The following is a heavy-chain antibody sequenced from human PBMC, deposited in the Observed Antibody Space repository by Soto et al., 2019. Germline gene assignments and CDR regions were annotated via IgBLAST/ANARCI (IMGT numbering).Heavy chain of an antibody. CDR1: GYTFSGFY. D-gene: IGHD2-8*01. V-gene: IGHV1-2*02. Sequence: QVQLVQSGAEVKKPGASVKVSCRTSGYTFSGFYIHWVRQAPGQGLESMGSIYPDSGGTDYAQKFQGRVTITRDTSISTAYMELSRLRSDDTAVYYCRVTGVSEVDYWGQGTLVTVSS. CDR3: RVTGVSEVDY. CDR2: IYPDSGGT. J-gene: IGHJ4*02.